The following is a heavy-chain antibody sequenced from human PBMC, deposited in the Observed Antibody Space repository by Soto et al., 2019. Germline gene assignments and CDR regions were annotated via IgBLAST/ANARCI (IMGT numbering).Heavy chain of an antibody. CDR2: IYYSGST. Sequence: QVQLQESGPGLVKPSQTLSLTCTVSGGCISSGGYYWSWIRQHPGKGLEWIGYIYYSGSTYYNPSLKSRVTISVDTSKNQFSLKLSSVTTADTAVYYCARLSGDNYLWFAPWGQGTLVTVSS. D-gene: IGHD1-1*01. J-gene: IGHJ5*02. CDR1: GGCISSGGYY. CDR3: ARLSGDNYLWFAP. V-gene: IGHV4-31*03.